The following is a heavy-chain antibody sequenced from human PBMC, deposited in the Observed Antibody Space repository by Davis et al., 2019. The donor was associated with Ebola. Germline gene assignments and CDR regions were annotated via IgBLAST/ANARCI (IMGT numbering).Heavy chain of an antibody. CDR1: GFTFSSYS. D-gene: IGHD2-2*01. V-gene: IGHV3-21*01. Sequence: GGSLRLSCAASGFTFSSYSMNWVRQAPGKGLEWVSSISSSSSYIYYADSVKGRFTISRDNAKNSLYLQMNSLRAEDTAVYYCASASTVDDIVLVPAAPGFDYWGQGTLVTVSS. J-gene: IGHJ4*02. CDR3: ASASTVDDIVLVPAAPGFDY. CDR2: ISSSSSYI.